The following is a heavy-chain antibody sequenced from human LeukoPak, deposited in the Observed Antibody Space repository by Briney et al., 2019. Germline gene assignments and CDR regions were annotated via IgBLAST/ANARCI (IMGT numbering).Heavy chain of an antibody. CDR2: INWNGGST. V-gene: IGHV3-20*04. J-gene: IGHJ4*02. CDR3: ARGGSGYDSDRYFDY. Sequence: PGGSLRLSCAASGFTFDDYGMSWVRQAPGKGLEWVSGINWNGGSTGYADSVKGRFTISRDNAKNSLYLQMNSLRAEDTALYCCARGGSGYDSDRYFDYWGQGTLVTVSS. D-gene: IGHD5-12*01. CDR1: GFTFDDYG.